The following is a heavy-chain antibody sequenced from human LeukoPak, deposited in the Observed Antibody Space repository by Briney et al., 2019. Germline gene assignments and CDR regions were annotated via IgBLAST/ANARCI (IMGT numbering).Heavy chain of an antibody. CDR3: AKGRGYCTGGSCYSDY. V-gene: IGHV3-23*01. CDR2: ISGSDGST. J-gene: IGHJ4*02. CDR1: GFTFSNYA. D-gene: IGHD2-15*01. Sequence: GGSLRLSCTASGFTFSNYAMSGVRQAPGKGLECVSTISGSDGSTYYADSVKGRFTISRDNSKNTLYLQMNSLRVEDTAIYYCAKGRGYCTGGSCYSDYWGQGTLVTVSS.